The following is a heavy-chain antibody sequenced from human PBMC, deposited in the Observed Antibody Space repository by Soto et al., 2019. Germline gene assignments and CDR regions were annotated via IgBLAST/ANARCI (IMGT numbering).Heavy chain of an antibody. CDR2: MNPNSGNT. V-gene: IGHV1-8*01. D-gene: IGHD2-2*01. CDR1: GYTFTSYD. J-gene: IGHJ6*03. Sequence: ASVKVSCKASGYTFTSYDINLLRQSPGQWLEWILLMNPNSGNTGYAQKFQGRVTMTRNTSISTAYMELSSLRSEDTAVYYCARQRGNYCSSTSCLTFALHLYYYYYMDVWGKGTTVTVSS. CDR3: ARQRGNYCSSTSCLTFALHLYYYYYMDV.